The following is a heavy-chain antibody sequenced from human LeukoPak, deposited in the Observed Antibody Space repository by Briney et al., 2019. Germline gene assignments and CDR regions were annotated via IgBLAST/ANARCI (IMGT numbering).Heavy chain of an antibody. Sequence: PSETLSLTCTVSGGSISSYYWSWIRQPPGKGLEWIGYIYYSGSTNYNPSLKSRVTMSVDTSKNQFSLKLSSVTAADTAVYYCARPIFKFWSGYYTGGRADAFDIWGQGTMVTVSS. V-gene: IGHV4-59*12. CDR1: GGSISSYY. D-gene: IGHD3-3*01. CDR2: IYYSGST. CDR3: ARPIFKFWSGYYTGGRADAFDI. J-gene: IGHJ3*02.